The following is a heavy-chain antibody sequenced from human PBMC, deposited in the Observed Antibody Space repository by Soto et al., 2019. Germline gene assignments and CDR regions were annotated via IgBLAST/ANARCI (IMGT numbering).Heavy chain of an antibody. Sequence: QVQLVESGGGVVQPGRSLRLSCAASGFSFRNYGMHWVRQAPGKGLEWVAVISYDGSNKYYEDSVKGRFTISRDNSKNTLYLQINSLIAEDTAVYYWAKQEYSSSWYGVDVWGRGTAVTVCS. D-gene: IGHD6-13*01. J-gene: IGHJ6*02. CDR2: ISYDGSNK. V-gene: IGHV3-30*18. CDR3: AKQEYSSSWYGVDV. CDR1: GFSFRNYG.